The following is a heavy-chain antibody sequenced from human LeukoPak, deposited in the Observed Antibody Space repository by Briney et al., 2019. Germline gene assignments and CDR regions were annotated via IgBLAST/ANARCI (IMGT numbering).Heavy chain of an antibody. CDR3: AKDLDDSSGYYYPGFDY. J-gene: IGHJ4*02. CDR1: GFTFSSYG. Sequence: GGSLRLSCAASGFTFSSYGMHWVRQAPGKGPEWVAVISYDGSNKYYADSVKGRFTISRDNSKNTLYLQMNSLRAEDTAVYYCAKDLDDSSGYYYPGFDYWGQGTLVTVSS. CDR2: ISYDGSNK. V-gene: IGHV3-30*18. D-gene: IGHD3-22*01.